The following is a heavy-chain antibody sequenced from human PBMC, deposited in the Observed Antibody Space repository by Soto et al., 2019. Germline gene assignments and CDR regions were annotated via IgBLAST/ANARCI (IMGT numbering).Heavy chain of an antibody. V-gene: IGHV3-21*01. D-gene: IGHD4-4*01. J-gene: IGHJ6*02. Sequence: GGSLRLSCAASGFTFSSYSMNWVRQAPGKGLEWVSSISSSSTYIYYADSVKGRFTISRDNVKNSLYLQMNSLRAEDTAVYFCARVYYSNLPYYFYYMDVWGQGTTVTVS. CDR1: GFTFSSYS. CDR2: ISSSSTYI. CDR3: ARVYYSNLPYYFYYMDV.